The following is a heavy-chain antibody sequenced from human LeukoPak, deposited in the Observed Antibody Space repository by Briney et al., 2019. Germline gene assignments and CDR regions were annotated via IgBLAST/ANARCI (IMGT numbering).Heavy chain of an antibody. V-gene: IGHV1-69*05. Sequence: SVKVSCKASGGTFSSYAISWVRQAPGQGLEWMGGIIPIFGTANYAQKFQGRVTITTDESTSTAYMELSSLRSEDTAVYYCARDSRRDGDRNDYWGQGTLVTVSS. J-gene: IGHJ4*02. CDR3: ARDSRRDGDRNDY. D-gene: IGHD5-24*01. CDR1: GGTFSSYA. CDR2: IIPIFGTA.